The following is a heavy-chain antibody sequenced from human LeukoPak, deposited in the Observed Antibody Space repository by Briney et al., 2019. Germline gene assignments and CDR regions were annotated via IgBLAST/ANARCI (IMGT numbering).Heavy chain of an antibody. Sequence: GGSLRLSCAASGFTFSSYGMSWVRQAPGKGLEWVSGINWNGGSTGYADSVKGRFTISRDNAKNSLYLQMNSLRAEDTALYYCARATDTAMGHLDYWGQGTLVTVSS. J-gene: IGHJ4*02. D-gene: IGHD5-18*01. CDR3: ARATDTAMGHLDY. CDR1: GFTFSSYG. V-gene: IGHV3-20*04. CDR2: INWNGGST.